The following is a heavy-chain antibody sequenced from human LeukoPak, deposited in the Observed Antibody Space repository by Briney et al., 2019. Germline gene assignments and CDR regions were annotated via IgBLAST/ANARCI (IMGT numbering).Heavy chain of an antibody. J-gene: IGHJ4*02. Sequence: GASVKVSCKASGGTFSSYAISWVRQATGQGLEWMGWMNPNSGNTGYAQKFQGRVTMTRNTSISTAYMELSSLRSEDTAVYYCARESRTGGGPRFDHWGQGTLVTVSS. V-gene: IGHV1-8*02. CDR3: ARESRTGGGPRFDH. D-gene: IGHD7-27*01. CDR1: GGTFSSYA. CDR2: MNPNSGNT.